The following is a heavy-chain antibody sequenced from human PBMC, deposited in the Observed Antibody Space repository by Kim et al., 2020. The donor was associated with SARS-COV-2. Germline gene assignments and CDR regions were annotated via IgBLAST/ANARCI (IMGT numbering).Heavy chain of an antibody. CDR1: GASMNNYY. D-gene: IGHD7-27*01. Sequence: SETLSLTCTVSGASMNNYYWSWIRQPPGKGLEWIGYIYYSGSTDSNPSLKSRVTISVDTSKNQFSLRLRSVTAADTAVYYCARGFYGDGMDVWGQGTTVTVTS. J-gene: IGHJ6*02. CDR2: IYYSGST. CDR3: ARGFYGDGMDV. V-gene: IGHV4-59*01.